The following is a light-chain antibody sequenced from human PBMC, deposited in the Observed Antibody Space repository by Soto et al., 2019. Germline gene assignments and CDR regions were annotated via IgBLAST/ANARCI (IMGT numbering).Light chain of an antibody. CDR1: QSVLYSSNNKNY. V-gene: IGKV4-1*01. CDR2: WAS. J-gene: IGKJ1*01. Sequence: DIQLTQSPSFLAVSLGERATINCKSSQSVLYSSNNKNYLAWYQQRPGQPPNLLIYWASTRESGVPDRFSGSGSGTDFTLTISSLQAEDVAIYYCQQYFSFPWTFGQGTKVEIK. CDR3: QQYFSFPWT.